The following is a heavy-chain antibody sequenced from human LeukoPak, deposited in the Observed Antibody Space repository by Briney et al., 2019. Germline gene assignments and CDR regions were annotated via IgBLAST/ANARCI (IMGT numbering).Heavy chain of an antibody. CDR2: INPSGGST. V-gene: IGHV1-46*01. CDR3: ARDVSSWYDGGGFDY. Sequence: ASVKVSCKASGYTFTSYYMHWVRQAPGQGLEWIGIINPSGGSTSYAQKFQGRVTITTDESTSTAYMELSSLRSEDTAVYYCARDVSSWYDGGGFDYWGQGTLVTVSS. J-gene: IGHJ4*02. D-gene: IGHD6-13*01. CDR1: GYTFTSYY.